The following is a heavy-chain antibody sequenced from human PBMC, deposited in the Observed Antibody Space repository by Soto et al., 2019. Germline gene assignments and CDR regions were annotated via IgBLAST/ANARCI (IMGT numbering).Heavy chain of an antibody. CDR1: GFSLSNYW. CDR3: ARDVSPGDSTLYLDAFDI. CDR2: VKRDESRK. V-gene: IGHV3-7*05. J-gene: IGHJ3*02. Sequence: EVQLVESGGGLVRPGESLTLTCVASGFSLSNYWMTWVRQVPGKGLERVANVKRDESRKSYLESVRGRFTVSRDNARNSLYLQMDSLRAEDTDLYYCARDVSPGDSTLYLDAFDIWGQGTMVTVSS. D-gene: IGHD5-18*01.